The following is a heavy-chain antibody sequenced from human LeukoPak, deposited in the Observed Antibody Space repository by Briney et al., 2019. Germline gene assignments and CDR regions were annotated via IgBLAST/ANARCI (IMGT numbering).Heavy chain of an antibody. CDR1: DFTFSSYT. J-gene: IGHJ6*02. Sequence: GGSLRLSCAASDFTFSSYTMHWVRQAPGKGLDWVAVISSDGNNKYYADSVKGRFTISRDNSKNTLYLQTHSLRTEDTAVYYCARIFKESYYYGMDVWGQGTTVTVSS. CDR2: ISSDGNNK. V-gene: IGHV3-30-3*01. CDR3: ARIFKESYYYGMDV.